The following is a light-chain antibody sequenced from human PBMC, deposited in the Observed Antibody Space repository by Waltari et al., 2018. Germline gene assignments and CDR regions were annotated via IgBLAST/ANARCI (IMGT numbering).Light chain of an antibody. CDR3: QQDYTTPYT. V-gene: IGKV4-1*01. Sequence: TVMTQLPDSLGVSLGARANINCKSSLSVLYSSNSRNCLAWVQQRPGQPPKLLIYWASTRESGGPGRFSGSGSDTDCTLTCSGLQADDVARDDCQQDYTTPYTFGQGTRLDIK. CDR2: WAS. CDR1: LSVLYSSNSRNC. J-gene: IGKJ2*01.